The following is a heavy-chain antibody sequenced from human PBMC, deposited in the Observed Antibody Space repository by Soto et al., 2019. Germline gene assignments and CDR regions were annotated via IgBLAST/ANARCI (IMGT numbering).Heavy chain of an antibody. Sequence: QVQLQESGPGLVKPSQTLSLTCTVSGGSISSGGYYWSWIRQHPGKGLEWIGYIYYSGSTYYNPSLKSRVTISVDTSKNPFSLKLSSVTAADTAVYYCARGDPSPIQLWSHPPNWFDPWGQGTLVTVSS. CDR1: GGSISSGGYY. J-gene: IGHJ5*02. V-gene: IGHV4-31*03. CDR2: IYYSGST. CDR3: ARGDPSPIQLWSHPPNWFDP. D-gene: IGHD5-18*01.